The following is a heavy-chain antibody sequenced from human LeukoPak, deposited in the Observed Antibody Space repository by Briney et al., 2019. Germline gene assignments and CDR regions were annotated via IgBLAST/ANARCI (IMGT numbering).Heavy chain of an antibody. CDR2: IYSGGST. Sequence: GGSLRLSCAASGFTVSSNYMGWVRQAPGKGLEWVSVIYSGGSTYYADSVKGRFTISRDNSKNTLYLQMNSLRAEDTAVYYCARTADSSGYYSWGQGTLVTVSS. J-gene: IGHJ4*02. CDR3: ARTADSSGYYS. CDR1: GFTVSSNY. V-gene: IGHV3-66*02. D-gene: IGHD3-22*01.